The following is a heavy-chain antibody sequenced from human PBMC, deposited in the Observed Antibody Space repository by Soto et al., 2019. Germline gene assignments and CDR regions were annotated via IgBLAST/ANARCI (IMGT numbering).Heavy chain of an antibody. Sequence: QLQLQESGPGLVELSGALSLTCAFSGASISNPVWGTWVRQPPGKGLEWIGEIYHSGTTNCDPSLKNRVTISLAKSKSQFSLKLTSVTAADTAVYYCAIPGAGDFDYWGQGTLVTVSS. CDR2: IYHSGTT. CDR3: AIPGAGDFDY. V-gene: IGHV4-4*02. D-gene: IGHD6-13*01. CDR1: GASISNPVW. J-gene: IGHJ4*02.